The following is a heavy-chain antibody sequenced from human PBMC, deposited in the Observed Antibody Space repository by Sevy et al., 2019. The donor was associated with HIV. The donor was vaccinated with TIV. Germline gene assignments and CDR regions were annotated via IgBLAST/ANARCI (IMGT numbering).Heavy chain of an antibody. Sequence: GGSLRLSCAASGFTFSSYSMNWVRQAPGKGLEWVSSISNSGGYIYYSDSVQGRFTISRDNAKNSLYLQMNSLRAEDTAMYYCARDFYYDSSGYYDPWGQRTLVTVSS. V-gene: IGHV3-21*01. CDR3: ARDFYYDSSGYYDP. CDR1: GFTFSSYS. D-gene: IGHD3-22*01. J-gene: IGHJ5*02. CDR2: ISNSGGYI.